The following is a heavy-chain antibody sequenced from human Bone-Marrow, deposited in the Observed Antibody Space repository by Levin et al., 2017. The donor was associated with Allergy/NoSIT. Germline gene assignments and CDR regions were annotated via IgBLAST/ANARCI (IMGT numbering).Heavy chain of an antibody. CDR1: GFSVGDYA. CDR2: IRSNAYGGTT. V-gene: IGHV3-49*03. D-gene: IGHD5-18*01. Sequence: GESLKISCTASGFSVGDYAFSWFRQAPGKGLEWVGFIRSNAYGGTTEYAASVKGRFSISRDDSKSIAHLYMNSLKTEDTAVYYCSRDLNTAMVGSGVDWFDPWGQGTLVTVSS. CDR3: SRDLNTAMVGSGVDWFDP. J-gene: IGHJ5*02.